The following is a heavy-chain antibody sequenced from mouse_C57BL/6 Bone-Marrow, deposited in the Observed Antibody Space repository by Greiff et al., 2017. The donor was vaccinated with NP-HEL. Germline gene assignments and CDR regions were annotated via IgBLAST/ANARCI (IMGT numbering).Heavy chain of an antibody. J-gene: IGHJ2*01. Sequence: EVQLQQSGAELVRPGASVKLSCTASGFNIKDDYMHWVKQRPEQGLEWIGWIDPENGDTEYASKFQGKATITADTSSNTAYLQLSSLTSEDTAVYYCTTWGMVVATYYFDYWGQGTTLTVSS. CDR2: IDPENGDT. CDR1: GFNIKDDY. CDR3: TTWGMVVATYYFDY. D-gene: IGHD1-1*02. V-gene: IGHV14-4*01.